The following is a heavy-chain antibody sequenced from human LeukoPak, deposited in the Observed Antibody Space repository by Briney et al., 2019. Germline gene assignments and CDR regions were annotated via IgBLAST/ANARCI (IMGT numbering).Heavy chain of an antibody. CDR3: AREGNDYYYDQ. D-gene: IGHD3-16*01. CDR2: ITGDCKYI. J-gene: IGHJ4*02. CDR1: GFIFKTYT. Sequence: KPGGSLRLSCAASGFIFKTYTMTWVRQPPGKGLEWVSSITGDCKYITYADSVKGRFTISRDNAKNSLYLQVASLRGDDTATYYCAREGNDYYYDQWGQGTLVTVSP. V-gene: IGHV3-21*01.